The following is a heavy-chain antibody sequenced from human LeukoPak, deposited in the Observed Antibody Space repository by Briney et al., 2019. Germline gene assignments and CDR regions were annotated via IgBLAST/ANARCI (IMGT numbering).Heavy chain of an antibody. CDR3: ARVQTYYYDSSGPTPDY. CDR1: GFTFSDHY. V-gene: IGHV3-72*01. Sequence: GGSLRLSCAASGFTFSDHYMDWVRQAPGKGLEWVGRTRNKANSYTTEYAASVKGRFTISRDDSKNSLYLQMNSLKTEDTAVYYCARVQTYYYDSSGPTPDYWGQGTLVTVSS. CDR2: TRNKANSYTT. J-gene: IGHJ4*02. D-gene: IGHD3-22*01.